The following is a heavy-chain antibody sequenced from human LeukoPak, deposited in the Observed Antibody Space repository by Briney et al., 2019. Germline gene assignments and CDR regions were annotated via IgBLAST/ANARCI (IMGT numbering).Heavy chain of an antibody. CDR1: RFTFSTYA. J-gene: IGHJ4*02. CDR3: AREFPQWRARYFDY. CDR2: ISNNGAGT. V-gene: IGHV3-23*01. D-gene: IGHD6-19*01. Sequence: GGSLRLSCAASRFTFSTYAMSWVRQAPGKGLEWVSTISNNGAGTHYADSVKGRFTISRDNSKNTLYLQMNSLRAEDTAVYYCAREFPQWRARYFDYWGQGTLVTVSS.